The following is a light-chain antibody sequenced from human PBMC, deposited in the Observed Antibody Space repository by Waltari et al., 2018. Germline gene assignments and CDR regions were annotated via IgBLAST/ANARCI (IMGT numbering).Light chain of an antibody. CDR3: QEYNRNLGVN. Sequence: DIQMTQSPSTLAAFVRNRVTITCLARQSISSGWALDQQKPGTAPKLRNYKTSSLESGVPSRFSGSGSGTEFTVTYSSLPPDGIASSFGQEYNRNLGVNFGGGTKVA. CDR2: KTS. V-gene: IGKV1-5*03. J-gene: IGKJ4*01. CDR1: QSISSG.